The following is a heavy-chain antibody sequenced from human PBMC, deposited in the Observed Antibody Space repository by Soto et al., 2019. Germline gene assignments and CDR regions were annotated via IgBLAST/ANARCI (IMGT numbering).Heavy chain of an antibody. D-gene: IGHD3-10*01. V-gene: IGHV3-21*01. CDR3: ARPSSDRYYYYYYGMDV. CDR1: GFTFSSYS. J-gene: IGHJ6*02. CDR2: ISSSSSYI. Sequence: PGGSLRLSCAASGFTFSSYSMNWVRQAPGKGLEWVSSISSSSSYIYYADSVKGRFTISRDNAKNSLYLQMNSLRAEDTAVYYCARPSSDRYYYYYYGMDVWGQGTTVTVSS.